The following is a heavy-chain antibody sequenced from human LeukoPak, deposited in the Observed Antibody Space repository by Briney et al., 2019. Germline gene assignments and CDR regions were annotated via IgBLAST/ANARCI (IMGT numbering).Heavy chain of an antibody. V-gene: IGHV4-59*01. Sequence: SETLSLTCTVSGGSISSYYWSWIRQPPGEGLEWIGYIYYSGSTNYNPSLKSRVTISVDTSKNQFSLKLSSVTAADTAVYYCAREEVGTPGAFDIWGQGTMVTVSS. J-gene: IGHJ3*02. D-gene: IGHD1-14*01. CDR2: IYYSGST. CDR1: GGSISSYY. CDR3: AREEVGTPGAFDI.